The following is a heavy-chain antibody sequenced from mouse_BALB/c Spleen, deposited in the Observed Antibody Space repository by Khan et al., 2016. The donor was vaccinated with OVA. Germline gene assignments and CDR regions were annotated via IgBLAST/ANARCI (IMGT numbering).Heavy chain of an antibody. CDR2: ISSGGDYT. Sequence: EVELVESGGGLVKPGGPLKLSCEASGFTFSTYAMSWVRQTPEKRLEWVATISSGGDYTYSPDSVKGRFTNSRDNAKTLYLQMRRLRSEDTAMYYCARHNYGPFAYWGQGTLVTVSA. D-gene: IGHD1-1*01. V-gene: IGHV5-9-3*01. J-gene: IGHJ3*01. CDR3: ARHNYGPFAY. CDR1: GFTFSTYA.